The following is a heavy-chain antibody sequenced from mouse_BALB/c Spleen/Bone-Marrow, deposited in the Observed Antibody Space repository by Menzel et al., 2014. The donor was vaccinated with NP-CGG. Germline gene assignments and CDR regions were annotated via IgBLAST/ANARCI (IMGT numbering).Heavy chain of an antibody. V-gene: IGHV2-6-7*01. J-gene: IGHJ4*01. CDR1: GFSLTGYG. CDR3: ARDSFLITRALDY. D-gene: IGHD2-4*01. CDR2: IWGDGST. Sequence: VQLQQSGPGLVAPSQSLSITCTVSGFSLTGYGVSWVRQPPGKGLEWLGMIWGDGSTDYNSALKSSLSITKDNSKSQVFLKMSSLQTDDTARYYCARDSFLITRALDYWGQGTSVTVSS.